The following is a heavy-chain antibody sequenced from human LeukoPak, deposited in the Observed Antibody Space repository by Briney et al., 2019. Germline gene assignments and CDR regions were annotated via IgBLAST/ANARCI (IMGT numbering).Heavy chain of an antibody. CDR3: ARRGKYRLLVFPSSTGSDYWFDP. V-gene: IGHV4-34*01. D-gene: IGHD2-2*01. CDR1: GGSFSGYY. J-gene: IGHJ5*02. Sequence: PSETLSLTCAVYGGSFSGYYWSWIRQPPGKGLEWIGEINHSGSTNYNPSLKSRVTISVDTSKNQFSLKLSSVTAADTAVYYCARRGKYRLLVFPSSTGSDYWFDPWGQGTLVTVSS. CDR2: INHSGST.